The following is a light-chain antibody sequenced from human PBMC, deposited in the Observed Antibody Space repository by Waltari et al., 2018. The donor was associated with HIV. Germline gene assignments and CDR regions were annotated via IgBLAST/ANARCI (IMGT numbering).Light chain of an antibody. J-gene: IGLJ2*01. CDR2: MNG. V-gene: IGLV1-47*01. CDR3: AVWDDSLGGAV. Sequence: QSVVTQPPSASGTPGQRVTISCSGSGSNIGTYSVNWYQHFPGTAPKLLIYMNGKRPSGVPGRFSCSQSVTSASLAISGLQYDDEADYYCAVWDDSLGGAVFGGGTKLTVL. CDR1: GSNIGTYS.